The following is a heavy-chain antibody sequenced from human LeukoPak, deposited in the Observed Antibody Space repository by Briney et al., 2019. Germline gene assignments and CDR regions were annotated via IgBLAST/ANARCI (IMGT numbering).Heavy chain of an antibody. D-gene: IGHD3-3*01. Sequence: SETLSLTCTVSGGSISSYYWSWIRQPPGKGLEWIGYIYYSGSTNYNPSLKSRVTISVDTSKNQFSLKLSSVTAADTAVYYCARVGLEAVAFDPWGQGTLVTVSS. CDR2: IYYSGST. CDR3: ARVGLEAVAFDP. J-gene: IGHJ5*02. V-gene: IGHV4-59*01. CDR1: GGSISSYY.